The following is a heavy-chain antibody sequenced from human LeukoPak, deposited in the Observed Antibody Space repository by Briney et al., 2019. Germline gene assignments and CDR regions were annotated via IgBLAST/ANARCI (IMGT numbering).Heavy chain of an antibody. J-gene: IGHJ6*02. CDR3: ATTRLVPLYYYGMDV. CDR2: IGPGDGET. Sequence: ASVKVSCKVSGYSLTELSIHWVRQAPGKGLEWMGCIGPGDGETNYAQKFQGSVTMTEDTSTDTAYMELSSLRSDDTAVYYCATTRLVPLYYYGMDVWGQGTTVAVSS. CDR1: GYSLTELS. D-gene: IGHD3-9*01. V-gene: IGHV1-24*01.